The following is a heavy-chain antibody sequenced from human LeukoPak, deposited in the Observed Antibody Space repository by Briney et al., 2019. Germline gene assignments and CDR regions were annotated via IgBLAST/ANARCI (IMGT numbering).Heavy chain of an antibody. Sequence: GGSLRLSSAASGFTFSSYEMNWVRQAPGKGLEWISYISSSGSSIYYVDSVKGRFTISRDNAKNSLYLQMNSLRAEDTAVYYCARDNGDPRTYFDYWGQGTLVTVSS. CDR2: ISSSGSSI. V-gene: IGHV3-48*03. D-gene: IGHD4-17*01. J-gene: IGHJ4*02. CDR1: GFTFSSYE. CDR3: ARDNGDPRTYFDY.